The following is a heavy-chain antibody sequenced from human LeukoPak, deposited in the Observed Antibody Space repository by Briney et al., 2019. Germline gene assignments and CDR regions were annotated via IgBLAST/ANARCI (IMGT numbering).Heavy chain of an antibody. Sequence: GRSLRLSCAASGFTFSTYVMHRVRQAPGKGLESVAVISYDENNKYYADSVKGRFTISRDNSKNTLYLQMNSLRAEDTAVYYCAREFSGSLDYWGQGTLVTVSS. J-gene: IGHJ4*02. V-gene: IGHV3-30*03. CDR1: GFTFSTYV. CDR3: AREFSGSLDY. CDR2: ISYDENNK. D-gene: IGHD1-26*01.